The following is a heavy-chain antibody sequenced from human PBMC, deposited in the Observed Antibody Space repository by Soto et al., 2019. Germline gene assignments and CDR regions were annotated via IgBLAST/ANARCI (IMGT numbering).Heavy chain of an antibody. CDR1: GFTFSSYG. V-gene: IGHV3-30*03. D-gene: IGHD3-22*01. CDR3: AAYNFYDSSGYYTGDFYI. J-gene: IGHJ3*02. Sequence: PGGSLRLSCAASGFTFSSYGMHWVSQAPGKGLEWVAVISYDGSNKYYADSVKGRFTISRDNSKNTLYLQMNSLRAEDTAVYYCAAYNFYDSSGYYTGDFYIWGKGTMVTVS. CDR2: ISYDGSNK.